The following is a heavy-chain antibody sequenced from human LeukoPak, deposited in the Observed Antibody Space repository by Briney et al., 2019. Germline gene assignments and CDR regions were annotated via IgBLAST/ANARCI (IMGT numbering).Heavy chain of an antibody. Sequence: PGGSLRLSCAASGFTFSSYGMHWVRQAPGKGLEWVAFIRYDGSNKYYADSVKGRFTISRDNSKNTLYLQMNSLRAEDTAVYYCAKLPGRGYSASYYFDYWGQGTLVTVSS. D-gene: IGHD4-23*01. J-gene: IGHJ4*02. V-gene: IGHV3-30*02. CDR2: IRYDGSNK. CDR1: GFTFSSYG. CDR3: AKLPGRGYSASYYFDY.